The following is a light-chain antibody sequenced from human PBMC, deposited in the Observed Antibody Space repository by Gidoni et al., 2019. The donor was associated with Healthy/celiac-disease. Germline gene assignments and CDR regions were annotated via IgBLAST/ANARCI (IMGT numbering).Light chain of an antibody. CDR2: DAS. CDR3: QQRSNWPPLT. V-gene: IGKV3-11*01. J-gene: IGKJ4*01. Sequence: EIVLTQSPATLSLSPGERATISCRASQRVSSYLAWYQQKPCQAPRLLIYDASNRATGIPARFSGSGSGTDFTLTISSLEPEDFAVYYCQQRSNWPPLTFGGGTKGEIK. CDR1: QRVSSY.